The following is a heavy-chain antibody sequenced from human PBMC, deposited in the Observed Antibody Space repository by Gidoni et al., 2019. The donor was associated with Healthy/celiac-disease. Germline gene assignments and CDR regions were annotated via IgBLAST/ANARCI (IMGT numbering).Heavy chain of an antibody. CDR2: INHSGST. CDR1: GGSFSGYY. J-gene: IGHJ6*02. D-gene: IGHD3-3*01. Sequence: QVQLQQWGAGLLKPSETLSLTCAVYGGSFSGYYWCWIRQPPGKGLEWIGEINHSGSTNYNPSLNSRVTISVDTSKSQFSLKRSSVTAADTAVYYCARVERWPYYDLWSGYYPVGMDVWGQGTTVTVSS. V-gene: IGHV4-34*01. CDR3: ARVERWPYYDLWSGYYPVGMDV.